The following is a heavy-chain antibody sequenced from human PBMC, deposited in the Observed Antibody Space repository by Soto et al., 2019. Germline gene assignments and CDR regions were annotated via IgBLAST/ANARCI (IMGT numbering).Heavy chain of an antibody. CDR1: GYTFISYD. V-gene: IGHV1-46*01. CDR3: ARGGTAKFTVTRRSRAFDL. CDR2: INPRGDST. J-gene: IGHJ3*01. D-gene: IGHD4-17*01. Sequence: QLQLLQSGADVKKPGASVILSCKASGYTFISYDMHWVRQAPGQGLEWMGVINPRGDSTTYAQKFQGRVTLTSDTSTSAVYLELSPLRSDATAVYYCARGGTAKFTVTRRSRAFDLWGQGTMVTVSS.